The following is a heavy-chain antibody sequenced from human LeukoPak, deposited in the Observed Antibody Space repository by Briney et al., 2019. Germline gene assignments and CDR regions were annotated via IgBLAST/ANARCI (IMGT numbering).Heavy chain of an antibody. J-gene: IGHJ4*02. Sequence: PSETLFLTCPVSGDSISSRTNYWGWIRQPPGKGLEWIGCIYYNGNTYYNPSLRSRVTISLDTSKNQFSLKLTSVTAADAAVYYCGRVRKSDTAIDYWGQGTLVTVSS. CDR1: GDSISSRTNY. CDR2: IYYNGNT. D-gene: IGHD3-22*01. V-gene: IGHV4-39*07. CDR3: GRVRKSDTAIDY.